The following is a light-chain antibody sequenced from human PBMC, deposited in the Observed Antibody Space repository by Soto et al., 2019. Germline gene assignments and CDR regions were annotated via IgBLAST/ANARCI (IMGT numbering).Light chain of an antibody. CDR2: EVR. CDR1: MSDVGAYNL. Sequence: QSALTQPASVSGSAGQSITISCSGTMSDVGAYNLVSWYQQHPGTAPKLIIYEVRNRRSGISSRFSGSRFGNTASLTISGLQPEDEGDYYCSADTARSTLVFGGGTK. V-gene: IGLV2-14*01. CDR3: SADTARSTLV. J-gene: IGLJ3*02.